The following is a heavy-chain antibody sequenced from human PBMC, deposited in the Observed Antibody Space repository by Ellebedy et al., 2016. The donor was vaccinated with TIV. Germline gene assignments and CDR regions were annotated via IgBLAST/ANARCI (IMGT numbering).Heavy chain of an antibody. CDR2: ISYDGTSK. CDR3: ARDLSRSRGGIFYYYYGMDV. Sequence: PGGSLRLSCVASGFTLTSYSIHWVRQAPGKGLEWVAVISYDGTSKYYSEPLKGRFTISRDTSKNTLFLQMNSLRAEDTAVYYCARDLSRSRGGIFYYYYGMDVWGQGTTVAVSS. CDR1: GFTLTSYS. J-gene: IGHJ6*02. V-gene: IGHV3-30*06. D-gene: IGHD2/OR15-2a*01.